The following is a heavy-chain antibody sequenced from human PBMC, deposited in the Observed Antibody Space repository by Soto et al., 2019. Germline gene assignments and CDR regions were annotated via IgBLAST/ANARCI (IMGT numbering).Heavy chain of an antibody. Sequence: GGSLRLSCAASGFTVSSNYMSWVRQAPGKGLEWVSVIYSGGNTYYADSVKGRFTISRDNSKNTLYLQMNSLRAEDTAVYYCAKDLGELLFDYFDYWGQGTLVTVSS. CDR2: IYSGGNT. V-gene: IGHV3-53*01. J-gene: IGHJ4*02. D-gene: IGHD3-10*01. CDR3: AKDLGELLFDYFDY. CDR1: GFTVSSNY.